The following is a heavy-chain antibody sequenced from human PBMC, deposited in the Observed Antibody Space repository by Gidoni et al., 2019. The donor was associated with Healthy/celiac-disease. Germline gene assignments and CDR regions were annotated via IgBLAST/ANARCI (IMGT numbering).Heavy chain of an antibody. D-gene: IGHD4-17*01. Sequence: QVQLQQWGAGLLKPSETLSLPCAVYGGSFSGYYWSWIRQPPGKGLEWIGEINHSGSTNYNPSLKSRVTISVDTSKNQFSLKLSSVTAADTAVYYCATGLRAPRYWGQGTLVTVSS. CDR1: GGSFSGYY. CDR2: INHSGST. J-gene: IGHJ4*02. V-gene: IGHV4-34*01. CDR3: ATGLRAPRY.